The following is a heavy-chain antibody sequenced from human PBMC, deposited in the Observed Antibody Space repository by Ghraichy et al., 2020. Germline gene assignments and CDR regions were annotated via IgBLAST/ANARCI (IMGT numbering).Heavy chain of an antibody. D-gene: IGHD3-10*01. CDR2: ISYDGSNK. Sequence: GESLNISCAASGFTFSSYAMHWVRQAPGKGLEWVAVISYDGSNKYYADSVKGRFTISRDNSKNTLYLQMNSLRAEDTAVYYCARDSRGRITMVRDHLGYRFDYWGQGTLVTVSS. J-gene: IGHJ4*02. CDR3: ARDSRGRITMVRDHLGYRFDY. V-gene: IGHV3-30*04. CDR1: GFTFSSYA.